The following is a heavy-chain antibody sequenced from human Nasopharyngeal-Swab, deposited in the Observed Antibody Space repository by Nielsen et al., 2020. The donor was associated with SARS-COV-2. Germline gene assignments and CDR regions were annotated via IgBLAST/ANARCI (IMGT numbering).Heavy chain of an antibody. CDR2: IYTSGST. J-gene: IGHJ4*02. CDR1: GGSISSGSYY. CDR3: ARGRYSSSPGGY. Sequence: SETLSLTCTVSGGSISSGSYYWSWIRQPAGKGLEWIGRIYTSGSTNYNPSLKSRVTISVDTSKNQFSLKLSSVTAADTAVYYCARGRYSSSPGGYWGQGTLVTVSS. V-gene: IGHV4-61*02. D-gene: IGHD6-13*01.